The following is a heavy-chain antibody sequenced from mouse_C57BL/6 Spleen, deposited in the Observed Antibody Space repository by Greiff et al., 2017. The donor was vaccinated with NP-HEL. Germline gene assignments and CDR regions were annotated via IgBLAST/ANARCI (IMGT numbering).Heavy chain of an antibody. Sequence: EVKLQESGPGMVKPSQSLSLTCTVTGYSITSGYDWHWIRHFPGNKLEWMGYTSYSGSTNYNPSLKSRISITHDTSKNHFFLKLNSVTTEDTATYYCARDYYGSPPGYFDVWGTGTTVTVSS. CDR3: ARDYYGSPPGYFDV. CDR2: TSYSGST. J-gene: IGHJ1*03. V-gene: IGHV3-1*01. D-gene: IGHD1-1*01. CDR1: GYSITSGYD.